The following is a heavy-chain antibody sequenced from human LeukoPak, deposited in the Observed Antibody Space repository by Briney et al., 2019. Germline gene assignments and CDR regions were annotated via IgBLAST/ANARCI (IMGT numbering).Heavy chain of an antibody. D-gene: IGHD3-16*01. CDR2: TRDRARSYRT. CDR3: ARDGGEGDNSAFDI. Sequence: GGSLRLSCAASGVTLSDHHMDWVRQAPGKGLEWVGRTRDRARSYRTEYAASVDGRFTISRDDSKNSVYLQMDSLKIEDTGVYYCARDGGEGDNSAFDIWGQGTAVTVAS. J-gene: IGHJ3*02. CDR1: GVTLSDHH. V-gene: IGHV3-72*01.